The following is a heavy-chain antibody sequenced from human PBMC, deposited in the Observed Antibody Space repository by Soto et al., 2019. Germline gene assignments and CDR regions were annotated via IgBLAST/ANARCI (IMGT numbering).Heavy chain of an antibody. J-gene: IGHJ4*02. Sequence: SVKVSCKASGGTFSSYAISWVRQAPGQGLEWMGGIIPIFGTANYAQKFQGRVTITADESTSTAYMELSSLRSEDTAVYYCARQGAQLWSPKDRNYFDYWGQGTLVTVSS. CDR3: ARQGAQLWSPKDRNYFDY. V-gene: IGHV1-69*13. CDR1: GGTFSSYA. D-gene: IGHD5-18*01. CDR2: IIPIFGTA.